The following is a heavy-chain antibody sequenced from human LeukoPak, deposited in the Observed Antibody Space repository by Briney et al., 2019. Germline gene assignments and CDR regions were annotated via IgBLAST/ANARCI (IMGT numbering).Heavy chain of an antibody. CDR3: ASNSRAARQFDY. CDR1: GFTFSSYA. CDR2: IYSGGGT. Sequence: GGSLRLSCAASGFTFSSYAMSWVRQAPGKGLEWVSIIYSGGGTYYADSVKDRFTISRDNSKNTLYLQMSSLRAEDTAMYYCASNSRAARQFDYWGQGTLVTVSS. V-gene: IGHV3-66*01. D-gene: IGHD6-6*01. J-gene: IGHJ4*02.